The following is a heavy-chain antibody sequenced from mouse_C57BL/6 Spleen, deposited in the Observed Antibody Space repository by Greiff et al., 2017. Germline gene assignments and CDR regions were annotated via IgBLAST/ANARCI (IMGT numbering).Heavy chain of an antibody. V-gene: IGHV1-72*01. J-gene: IGHJ4*01. D-gene: IGHD3-1*01. Sequence: QVQLQQPGAELVKPGASVKLSCKASGYTFTSYWMHWVKQRPGRGLEWIGRIDPNSGGTKYNEKFKSKATLTVDKPSSTAYMQRSSLTSEDSAVYYCARSPGPRSYAMDYWGQGTSVTVSS. CDR2: IDPNSGGT. CDR3: ARSPGPRSYAMDY. CDR1: GYTFTSYW.